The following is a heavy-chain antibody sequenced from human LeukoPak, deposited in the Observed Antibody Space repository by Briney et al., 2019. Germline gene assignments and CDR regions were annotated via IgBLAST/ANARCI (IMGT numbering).Heavy chain of an antibody. CDR3: ARRLDDY. CDR1: GGSISSSSYY. Sequence: SETLSLTCPVSGGSISSSSYYWGWIRQPPGKGLEWIGSIYYSGSTYYNPSLKSRVTISVDTSKNQFSLKLSSVTAADTAVYYCARRLDDYWGQGTLVTVSS. CDR2: IYYSGST. V-gene: IGHV4-39*01. J-gene: IGHJ4*02.